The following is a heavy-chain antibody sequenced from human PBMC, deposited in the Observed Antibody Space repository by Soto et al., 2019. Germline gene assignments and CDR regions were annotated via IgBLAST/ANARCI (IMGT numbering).Heavy chain of an antibody. CDR1: GFTFSTYW. D-gene: IGHD2-2*01. V-gene: IGHV3-74*01. CDR2: TDSDGTFT. J-gene: IGHJ4*02. CDR3: VSTSRGDPRDFDY. Sequence: GGSLRLSCVASGFTFSTYWMHWVRQTPGEGLVWVSHTDSDGTFTTYADSVKGRFTISRDNAKISLYLQMNSLKTEDTAVYYCVSTSRGDPRDFDYWGQGTLVTVSS.